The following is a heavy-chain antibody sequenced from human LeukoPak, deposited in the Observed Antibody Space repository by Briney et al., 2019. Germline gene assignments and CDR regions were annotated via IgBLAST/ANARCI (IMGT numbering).Heavy chain of an antibody. Sequence: ASVKVSCTASGYTFSSYDINWVRQAPGKGLEWMGGFDPEDGETIYAQKFQGRVTMTEDTSTDTAYMELSSLRSEDTAVYYCATVAFDTVTTGGWLDYWGQGTLVTVSS. CDR2: FDPEDGET. J-gene: IGHJ4*02. CDR1: GYTFSSYD. D-gene: IGHD4-17*01. CDR3: ATVAFDTVTTGGWLDY. V-gene: IGHV1-24*01.